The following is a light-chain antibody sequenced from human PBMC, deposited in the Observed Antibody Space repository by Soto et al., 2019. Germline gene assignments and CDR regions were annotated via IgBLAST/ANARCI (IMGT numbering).Light chain of an antibody. Sequence: EIVMTQSPATLSGSPGGRATLSCRASQSVSRNLAWYQQRPGQAPRLLVYGASTRATGIPARFSGSGSGTEFTLTIAVLQSEDFAVYFCQQYNEWPLFTFGPGTRVDL. V-gene: IGKV3-15*01. CDR2: GAS. CDR3: QQYNEWPLFT. J-gene: IGKJ3*01. CDR1: QSVSRN.